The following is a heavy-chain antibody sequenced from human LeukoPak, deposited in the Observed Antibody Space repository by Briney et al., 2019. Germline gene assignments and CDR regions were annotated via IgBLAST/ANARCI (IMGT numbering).Heavy chain of an antibody. CDR2: ISAYNGNT. Sequence: ASVKVSCKASGYTFTSYGISWVRQAPGQGLEWMGWISAYNGNTNYAQKLQGRVTMTTDTSTSTAYMELRSLRSDDTAVYYCARTLHYCSGGSCYSFGYWGQGTLSPSPQ. CDR3: ARTLHYCSGGSCYSFGY. J-gene: IGHJ4*02. V-gene: IGHV1-18*01. D-gene: IGHD2-15*01. CDR1: GYTFTSYG.